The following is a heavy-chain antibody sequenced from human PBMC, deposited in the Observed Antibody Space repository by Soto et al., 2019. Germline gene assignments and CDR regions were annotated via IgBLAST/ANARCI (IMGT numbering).Heavy chain of an antibody. J-gene: IGHJ4*02. Sequence: PGGSLRLSCAASGFTFSSYAMIWVRQAPGKGLEWVSAISGSGGSTYYADSVKGRFTISRDNSKNTLYLQMNSLRAEDTAVYYCAKIPPPIAAAGTDYFDYWGQGTLVTVSS. V-gene: IGHV3-23*01. CDR3: AKIPPPIAAAGTDYFDY. D-gene: IGHD6-13*01. CDR1: GFTFSSYA. CDR2: ISGSGGST.